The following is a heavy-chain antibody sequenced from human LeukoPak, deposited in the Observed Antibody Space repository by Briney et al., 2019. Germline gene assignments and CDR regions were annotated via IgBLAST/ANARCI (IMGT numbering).Heavy chain of an antibody. Sequence: GGSLRLSCAVSGFTFTDYAMNWFRQAPGKGLEWLSYISRSSDTIYYADSVKGRFTISRDNAKSSLFLQMNTLRAEDTAVYYCAKAPGLWFGESYHDAFDSWGQGTLVTVSS. D-gene: IGHD3-10*01. CDR2: ISRSSDTI. V-gene: IGHV3-48*01. J-gene: IGHJ3*01. CDR1: GFTFTDYA. CDR3: AKAPGLWFGESYHDAFDS.